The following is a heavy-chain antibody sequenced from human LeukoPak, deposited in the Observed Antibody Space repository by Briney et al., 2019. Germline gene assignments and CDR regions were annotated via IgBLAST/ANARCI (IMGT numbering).Heavy chain of an antibody. V-gene: IGHV4-31*03. J-gene: IGHJ4*02. Sequence: PSQTLSLTCTVSGGYISSGGYCWSWIRQHPEKGLEWIGYICHSGSTDYNPSLKSRVTMSVDTSKNQFSLNLSSVTAADTAVYYCARYNSGYLSYWGQGTLVTVSS. CDR3: ARYNSGYLSY. CDR2: ICHSGST. CDR1: GGYISSGGYC. D-gene: IGHD6-19*01.